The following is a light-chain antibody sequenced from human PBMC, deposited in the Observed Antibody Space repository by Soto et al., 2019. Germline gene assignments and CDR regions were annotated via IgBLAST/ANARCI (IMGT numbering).Light chain of an antibody. CDR3: QQYKDWPLT. CDR1: QVFGSS. V-gene: IGKV3-15*01. Sequence: EIVMTQSPATLSVSPGERATFSCRASQVFGSSLAWYQQKPGQAPRLLIYDASTRATGIPARFSGSGSGTEFTLTISGLRSEDFAVYYCQQYKDWPLTFGQGTKVEIK. J-gene: IGKJ1*01. CDR2: DAS.